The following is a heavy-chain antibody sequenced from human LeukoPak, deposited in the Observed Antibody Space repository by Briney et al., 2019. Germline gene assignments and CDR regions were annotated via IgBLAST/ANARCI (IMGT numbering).Heavy chain of an antibody. Sequence: GGSLRLSCAASGFTFNYFWMHWVRQVPGKGPVWVSGINNDGTATYYADSVKGRFTISRDNAKNTVYLQMNGLLAEDTSVYFCATVSEYWGQGTLVTVSS. V-gene: IGHV3-74*01. CDR3: ATVSEY. J-gene: IGHJ4*02. CDR1: GFTFNYFW. CDR2: INNDGTAT.